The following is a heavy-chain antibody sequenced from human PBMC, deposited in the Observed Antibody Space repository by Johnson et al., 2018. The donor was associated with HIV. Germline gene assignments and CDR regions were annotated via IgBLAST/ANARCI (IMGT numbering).Heavy chain of an antibody. J-gene: IGHJ3*02. CDR1: GFTVSSNY. Sequence: VQLVESGGGLIQPGGSLRLSCAASGFTVSSNYMSWVRQAPGKGLEWVSVIYSGGSTYYADSVKGRFTISRDNSKNTLYLQMNSLRAEDTAVYYCARATWGRALLWFREHRDHAFDIWGQGTMVTVSS. D-gene: IGHD3-10*01. V-gene: IGHV3-66*03. CDR3: ARATWGRALLWFREHRDHAFDI. CDR2: IYSGGST.